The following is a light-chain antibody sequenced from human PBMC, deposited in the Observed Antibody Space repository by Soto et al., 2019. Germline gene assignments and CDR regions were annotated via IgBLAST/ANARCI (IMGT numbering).Light chain of an antibody. J-gene: IGKJ2*01. CDR2: GAS. CDR1: QSVSATY. Sequence: VLTQSPGTLSLSPGETATLSCRASQSVSATYLAWYQQKPGQAPRLLIYGASIRATGIPDRFSGSGSGTDFTLTISRLEPEDFAVYYCQQYGLSLMYTFGQGTKLEIK. CDR3: QQYGLSLMYT. V-gene: IGKV3-20*01.